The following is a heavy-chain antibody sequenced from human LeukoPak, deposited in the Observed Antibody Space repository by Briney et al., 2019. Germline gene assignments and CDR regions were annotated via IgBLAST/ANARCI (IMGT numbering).Heavy chain of an antibody. V-gene: IGHV4-34*01. D-gene: IGHD2-15*01. CDR1: GGSFSGYY. J-gene: IGHJ5*02. CDR3: AILGYCSGGSCYA. Sequence: SETLSLTCAVYGGSFSGYYWSWIRQPPGKGLEWIGEINHSGSTNYNPSLKSRVTISVDTSKNQFSLKLSSVTAADTAVYYCAILGYCSGGSCYAWGQGTLVTVSS. CDR2: INHSGST.